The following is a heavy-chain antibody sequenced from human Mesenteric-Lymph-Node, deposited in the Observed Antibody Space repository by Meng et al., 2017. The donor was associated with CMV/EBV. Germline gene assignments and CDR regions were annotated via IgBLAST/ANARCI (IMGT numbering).Heavy chain of an antibody. CDR3: ARDLDYYGSSGYLDY. D-gene: IGHD3-22*01. CDR2: ISSGSSYE. CDR1: GFTFSDYS. V-gene: IGHV3-21*01. J-gene: IGHJ4*02. Sequence: GESLKISCEASGFTFSDYSMNWVRQAPGKGLEWVSSISSGSSYEYYGDSVEGRFTISRDNAKNSVYLEMNSLRAEDTAVYFCARDLDYYGSSGYLDYWGQGTLVTVSS.